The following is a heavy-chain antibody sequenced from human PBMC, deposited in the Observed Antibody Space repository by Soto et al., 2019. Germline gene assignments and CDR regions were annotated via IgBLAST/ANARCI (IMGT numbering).Heavy chain of an antibody. CDR2: ISYDGSEK. V-gene: IGHV3-30*03. CDR3: ARPTMIRGVLGY. J-gene: IGHJ4*02. CDR1: GFIFNNYG. Sequence: QVQLVESGGGVVQPGRSLRLSCAASGFIFNNYGMQWVRQAPGKGLEWVAVISYDGSEKYYADSVKGRFTISRDNLKNTLYLKMNSLRAEDTAVYYCARPTMIRGVLGYWGQGTLVTISS. D-gene: IGHD3-10*01.